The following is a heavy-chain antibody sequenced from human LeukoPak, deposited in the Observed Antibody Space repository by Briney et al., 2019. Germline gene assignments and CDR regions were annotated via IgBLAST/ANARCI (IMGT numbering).Heavy chain of an antibody. CDR3: ARQTFGALYFDS. CDR1: GGSISSGRYY. CDR2: IYYSGIT. V-gene: IGHV4-39*01. D-gene: IGHD3-10*01. J-gene: IGHJ4*02. Sequence: SETQSLTCTVSGGSISSGRYYWGWIRQPPGKGLEWIGSIYYSGITYYSPSLRSRLTISVDTSKNQFSLKLTSVTAADTAVYYCARQTFGALYFDSWGQGTLVTVSS.